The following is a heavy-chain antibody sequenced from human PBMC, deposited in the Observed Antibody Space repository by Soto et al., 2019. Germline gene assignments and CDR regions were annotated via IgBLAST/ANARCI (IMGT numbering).Heavy chain of an antibody. J-gene: IGHJ6*02. D-gene: IGHD6-19*01. CDR2: IWYDGSNK. CDR3: ARDRNLAVAGPYYGMDV. CDR1: GFTFSSYD. V-gene: IGHV3-33*01. Sequence: GGSLRLSCAASGFTFSSYDMHWVRQAPGKGLEWVAVIWYDGSNKYYADSVKGRFTISRDNSKNTLYLQMNSLRAEDTAVYYCARDRNLAVAGPYYGMDVWGQGTTVTVSS.